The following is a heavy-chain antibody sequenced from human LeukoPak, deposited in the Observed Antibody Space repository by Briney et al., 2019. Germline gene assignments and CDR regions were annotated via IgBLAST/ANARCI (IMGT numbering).Heavy chain of an antibody. J-gene: IGHJ6*03. D-gene: IGHD2-15*01. Sequence: GGSLRLSCAASGITFSSYGMSWVRQAPGKGLEWVSSISSTGGVTYYADSVKGRFTISRDNAKNTLYLQMNSQGAEDTAIYYCAKNGDRGADCTGGTCYPYFYYYMDVWGKGTTVTI. CDR1: GITFSSYG. CDR3: AKNGDRGADCTGGTCYPYFYYYMDV. CDR2: ISSTGGVT. V-gene: IGHV3-23*01.